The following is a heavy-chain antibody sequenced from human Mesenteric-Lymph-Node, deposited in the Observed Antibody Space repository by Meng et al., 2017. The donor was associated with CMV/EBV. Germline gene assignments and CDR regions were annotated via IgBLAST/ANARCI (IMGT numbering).Heavy chain of an antibody. CDR3: ATRCSTSCYNDY. D-gene: IGHD2-2*01. V-gene: IGHV3-7*01. Sequence: GESLKISCAASGFTFRSYWMSWARQAPGKGLEWVANIKEDGSERYYVDSVKGRFTISRDNAKNSLYLQMNSLRAEDTAVYYCATRCSTSCYNDYWGQGTLVTVSS. CDR1: GFTFRSYW. CDR2: IKEDGSER. J-gene: IGHJ4*02.